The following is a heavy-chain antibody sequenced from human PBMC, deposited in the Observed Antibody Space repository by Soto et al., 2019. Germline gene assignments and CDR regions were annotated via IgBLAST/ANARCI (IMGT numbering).Heavy chain of an antibody. CDR3: AGGGGYDGENYFDY. Sequence: SETLSLTCTVSGGSVSSGSYYWSWIRQPPGKGLEWIGYIYYSGSTNYNPSLKSRVTISVDTSKNQFSLKLSSVTAADTAVYYWAGGGGYDGENYFDYWGQGTLVTVSS. J-gene: IGHJ4*02. CDR2: IYYSGST. V-gene: IGHV4-61*01. D-gene: IGHD5-12*01. CDR1: GGSVSSGSYY.